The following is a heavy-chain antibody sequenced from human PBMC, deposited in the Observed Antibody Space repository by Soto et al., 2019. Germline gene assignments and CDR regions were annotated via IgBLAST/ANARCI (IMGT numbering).Heavy chain of an antibody. D-gene: IGHD3-22*01. CDR2: IYYSGST. J-gene: IGHJ4*02. CDR1: GGSISSGGYY. V-gene: IGHV4-31*03. CDR3: ARASHYDSSGYYYSRPVDY. Sequence: PSETLSLTCTVSGGSISSGGYYWSWIRQHPGKGLEWIGYIYYSGSTYYNPSLKSRVTISVDTSKNQFSLKLSSVTAADTAVYYCARASHYDSSGYYYSRPVDYWGQGTLVTVS.